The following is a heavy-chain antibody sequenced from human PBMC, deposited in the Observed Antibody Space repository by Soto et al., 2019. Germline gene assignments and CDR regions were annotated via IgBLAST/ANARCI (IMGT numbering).Heavy chain of an antibody. CDR1: GFTITPYV. CDR2: IKGDGSVT. D-gene: IGHD6-13*01. CDR3: ARAGYTYGNDY. J-gene: IGHJ4*02. V-gene: IGHV3-74*01. Sequence: GGSLRLSCAASGFTITPYVIHWVRQAPGKGLVWVSRIKGDGSVTNYADSVKGRFTISRDNAKNTVYLQMNTLRAEDTAVYYCARAGYTYGNDYWGQGTLVTVYS.